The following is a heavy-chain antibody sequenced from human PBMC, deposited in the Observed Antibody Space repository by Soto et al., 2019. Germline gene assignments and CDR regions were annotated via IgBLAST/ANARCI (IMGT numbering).Heavy chain of an antibody. CDR3: ARPGPDVQLERYYYMDV. D-gene: IGHD1-1*01. V-gene: IGHV3-66*04. Sequence: GGSLRLSCAASGFTVSSNYMSWVRQAPGKGLEWVSVIYSGGSTYYADSVKGRFTISRDNSKNTLYLQMNSLRAEDTAVYYCARPGPDVQLERYYYMDVWGKGTTVTVSS. CDR2: IYSGGST. CDR1: GFTVSSNY. J-gene: IGHJ6*03.